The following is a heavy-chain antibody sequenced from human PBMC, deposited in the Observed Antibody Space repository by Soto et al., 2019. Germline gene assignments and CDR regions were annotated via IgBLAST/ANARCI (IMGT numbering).Heavy chain of an antibody. D-gene: IGHD2-15*01. Sequence: QVQLQESGPGLVKPSQTLSLTCTVSGGSISSGGYYWSWIRQHPGKGLEWIVYIYYSGSTYYNPSLQLRVTISVDTSQNQFSLTLSSVAAADTAVYYCAGIAGDCSGGSCSDAFDIWGQGTMVTVSS. J-gene: IGHJ3*02. CDR1: GGSISSGGYY. V-gene: IGHV4-31*03. CDR2: IYYSGST. CDR3: AGIAGDCSGGSCSDAFDI.